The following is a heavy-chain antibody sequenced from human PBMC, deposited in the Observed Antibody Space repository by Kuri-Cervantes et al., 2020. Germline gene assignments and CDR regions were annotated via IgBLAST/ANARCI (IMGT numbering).Heavy chain of an antibody. V-gene: IGHV4-34*01. CDR3: ARGSIAAAGTSTFDY. Sequence: PSETLSLTCAVYGGSFSGYYWSWIRQPPGKGLEWIGEINHSGSTNYNPSLKSRVTISVDTSKNQFSLKLSSVTAADTAVYYCARGSIAAAGTSTFDYWGQGTLVTVSS. J-gene: IGHJ4*02. D-gene: IGHD6-13*01. CDR2: INHSGST. CDR1: GGSFSGYY.